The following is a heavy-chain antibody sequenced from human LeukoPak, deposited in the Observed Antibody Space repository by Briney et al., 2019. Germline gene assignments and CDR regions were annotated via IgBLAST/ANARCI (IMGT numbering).Heavy chain of an antibody. V-gene: IGHV1-69*04. Sequence: SVKVSCKASGGTFSSYAISWVRQAPGQGLEWMGRIIPILGIANYAQKFQGRVTMTRNTSISTAYMELSSLRSGDTAVYYCARGQAIKQWLGGEWFDPWGQGTLVTVSS. CDR2: IIPILGIA. CDR1: GGTFSSYA. J-gene: IGHJ5*02. CDR3: ARGQAIKQWLGGEWFDP. D-gene: IGHD6-19*01.